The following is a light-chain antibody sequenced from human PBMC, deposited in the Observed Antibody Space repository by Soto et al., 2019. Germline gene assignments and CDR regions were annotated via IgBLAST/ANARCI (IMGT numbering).Light chain of an antibody. CDR3: SSYTSSSTYV. CDR1: SSDVGGYNY. J-gene: IGLJ1*01. CDR2: DVS. Sequence: QSARTQPAPVSGSPGQSITISCTGTSSDVGGYNYVSWYQQHPGKAPKLMIYDVSNRPSGVSNRFSGSKSGNTASLTISGLQAEDEADYYCSSYTSSSTYVFGAGTKVTV. V-gene: IGLV2-14*01.